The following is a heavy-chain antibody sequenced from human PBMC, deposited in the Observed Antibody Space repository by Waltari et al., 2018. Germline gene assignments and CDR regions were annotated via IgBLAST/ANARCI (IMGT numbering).Heavy chain of an antibody. CDR2: IYPDDSST. V-gene: IGHV5-51*01. D-gene: IGHD2-15*01. Sequence: EVQLMQSGADVTKPGESLKISCKGSGYIFTNYWIGWVRQMPGKGLEWMGIIYPDDSSTKYSPSFQGQVTISADKSTSTAFLQWSRLRASDTAMYYCARQLAASWYFDLWGRGTLVTVSS. CDR1: GYIFTNYW. J-gene: IGHJ2*01. CDR3: ARQLAASWYFDL.